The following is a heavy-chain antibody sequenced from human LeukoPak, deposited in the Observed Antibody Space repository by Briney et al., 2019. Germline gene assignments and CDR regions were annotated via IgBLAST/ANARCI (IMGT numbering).Heavy chain of an antibody. V-gene: IGHV4-39*01. D-gene: IGHD6-19*01. CDR1: GGSISSSSYY. Sequence: KPSETLSLTCTVSGGSISSSSYYWGWIRQPPGKGLEWIGTIYYSGNTYYNPSLKSRVSISVDTSKNQFSLKLSSETAADTAVYYCARQAVAGNGFDYWGQGTLVTVSS. CDR3: ARQAVAGNGFDY. J-gene: IGHJ4*02. CDR2: IYYSGNT.